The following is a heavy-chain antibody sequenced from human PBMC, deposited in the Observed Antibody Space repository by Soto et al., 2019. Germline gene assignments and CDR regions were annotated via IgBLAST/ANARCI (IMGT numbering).Heavy chain of an antibody. D-gene: IGHD2-8*01. Sequence: SETLSLTCAVYGGSFSGYYWTWIRQPPGKGLEWIGEINHRGNTNYNPSLKSRVPISVDTSKNQFSLKLTSVTAADTAVYYCARQEVPQWFTKGYYGMDVWDQGTTVTVS. CDR3: ARQEVPQWFTKGYYGMDV. J-gene: IGHJ6*02. CDR2: INHRGNT. CDR1: GGSFSGYY. V-gene: IGHV4-34*01.